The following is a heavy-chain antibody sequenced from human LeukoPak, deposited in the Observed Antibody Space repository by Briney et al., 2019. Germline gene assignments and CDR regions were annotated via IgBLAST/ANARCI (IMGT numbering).Heavy chain of an antibody. D-gene: IGHD3-9*01. CDR2: ISAYNGKT. J-gene: IGHJ6*02. CDR1: GYTFTSYG. Sequence: ASVKVSCKAPGYTFTSYGISWVRQAPGQGLEWMGWISAYNGKTNYAQKFQGRVTMTTDTPTSTAYMELRSLRSDDTAVYYCAREHYDILTDYYNEWDYYGMDVWGQGTTVTVSS. CDR3: AREHYDILTDYYNEWDYYGMDV. V-gene: IGHV1-18*01.